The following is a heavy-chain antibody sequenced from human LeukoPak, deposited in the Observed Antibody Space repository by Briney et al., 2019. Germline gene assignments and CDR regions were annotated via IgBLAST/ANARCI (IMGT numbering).Heavy chain of an antibody. CDR3: ARRYYGDGAFDI. Sequence: ASVKVSCKASGYTFTSYDINWVRQATGQGLEWMGWMNPNSGNTGYAQKFQGRVTMTRNTSISTAYMELSSLRSEDTAVYYCARRYYGDGAFDIWGQGTMVTVSS. J-gene: IGHJ3*02. CDR2: MNPNSGNT. D-gene: IGHD4-17*01. V-gene: IGHV1-8*01. CDR1: GYTFTSYD.